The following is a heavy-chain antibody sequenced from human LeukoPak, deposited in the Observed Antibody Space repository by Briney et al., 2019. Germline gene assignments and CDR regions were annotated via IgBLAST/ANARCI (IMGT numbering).Heavy chain of an antibody. J-gene: IGHJ4*02. D-gene: IGHD3-10*01. Sequence: PSETLSLTCTVSGGSISSYYWSWIRQPPGKGLEWIGYIYYSGSTNYNPSLKSRVTIPVETSKNQFSLKLSSVTAADTAVYYCARDRVLWFGELGEYYFDYWGQGTLVTVSS. CDR1: GGSISSYY. V-gene: IGHV4-59*01. CDR2: IYYSGST. CDR3: ARDRVLWFGELGEYYFDY.